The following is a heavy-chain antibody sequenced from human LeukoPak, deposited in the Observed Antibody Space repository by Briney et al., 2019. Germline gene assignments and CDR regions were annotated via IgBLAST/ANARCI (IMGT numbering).Heavy chain of an antibody. D-gene: IGHD5-12*01. CDR1: GFTFSSYA. J-gene: IGHJ4*02. CDR3: ARSLSGYDPLSAF. CDR2: MTASSVTF. Sequence: PGGSLRLSCEVSGFTFSSYAMTWVRQVPGRGQEWIAYMTASSVTFYYADSVRGRFTISRDNARNSLFLQMNSLTVEDTAVYYCARSLSGYDPLSAFWGQGTLVTVSS. V-gene: IGHV3-48*03.